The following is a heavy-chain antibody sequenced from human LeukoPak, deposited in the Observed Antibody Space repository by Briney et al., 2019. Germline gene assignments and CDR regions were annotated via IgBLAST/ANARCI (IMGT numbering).Heavy chain of an antibody. CDR3: ARERNYYDSSGYYLTNDAFDI. V-gene: IGHV1-69*13. CDR2: IIPIFGTA. CDR1: GYTFTGYY. Sequence: ASVEVSCKASGYTFTGYYMHWVRQAPGQGLEWMGGIIPIFGTANYAQKFQGRVTITADESTSTAYMELSSLRSEDTAVYYCARERNYYDSSGYYLTNDAFDIWGQGTMVTVSS. J-gene: IGHJ3*02. D-gene: IGHD3-22*01.